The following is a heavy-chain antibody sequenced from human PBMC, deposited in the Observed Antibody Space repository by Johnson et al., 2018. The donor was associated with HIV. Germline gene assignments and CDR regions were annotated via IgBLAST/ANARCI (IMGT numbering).Heavy chain of an antibody. CDR1: EFTFSDYY. CDR3: AREGPVEGGLRRYYDYVWGRTSGAFDI. CDR2: ISSSGSTI. J-gene: IGHJ3*02. Sequence: QVQLVESGGGLVKPGGSLRLSCAAYEFTFSDYYMNWIRQAPGKGLEWVSYISSSGSTIYYADSVKGRFTISRDNAKNSLYLQMNSLRAEDTAVYYCAREGPVEGGLRRYYDYVWGRTSGAFDIWGQGTMVTVSS. V-gene: IGHV3-11*04. D-gene: IGHD3-16*01.